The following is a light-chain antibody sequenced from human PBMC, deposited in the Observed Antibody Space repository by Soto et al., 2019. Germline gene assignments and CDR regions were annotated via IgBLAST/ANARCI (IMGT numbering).Light chain of an antibody. CDR2: KAS. V-gene: IGKV1-5*03. J-gene: IGKJ1*01. CDR3: QQDNSYSSWT. CDR1: QSISSW. Sequence: DIPMTQSPSTLSASVGDRVTITCRASQSISSWLAWYQQKPGKAPKLLIYKASSLESGVPSRFSGSGSGTEFTLTISSLQPDDFATYSDQQDNSYSSWTVGQVTKVEIK.